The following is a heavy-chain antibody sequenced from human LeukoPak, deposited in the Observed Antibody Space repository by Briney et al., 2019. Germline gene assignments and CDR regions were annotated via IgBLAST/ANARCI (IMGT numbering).Heavy chain of an antibody. CDR2: IYYTGST. J-gene: IGHJ6*02. Sequence: SKTLSLTCTVSGGSIGTFYWSWIRRPPGKGLEWIGYIYYTGSTNYNPSLKSRVTISVDTSKNQVSLRLTSVTAADTAVYYCVREQRSYDFSSSFYVAHGMDVWGQGTTVIVSS. D-gene: IGHD3-3*01. CDR1: GGSIGTFY. V-gene: IGHV4-59*01. CDR3: VREQRSYDFSSSFYVAHGMDV.